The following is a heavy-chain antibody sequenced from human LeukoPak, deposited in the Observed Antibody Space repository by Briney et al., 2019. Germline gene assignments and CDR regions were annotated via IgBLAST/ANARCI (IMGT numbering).Heavy chain of an antibody. CDR2: INTNTGNP. J-gene: IGHJ4*02. Sequence: GASVKVSCKASGYTFTNYALNWVRQAPGQGLEWMGWINTNTGNPTYAQGFTGRFVFSLDTSVSTAYLHISSLKAEDTAVYYCATDLKKGDSGCFDYWGQGTLVTVSS. D-gene: IGHD6-19*01. CDR3: ATDLKKGDSGCFDY. V-gene: IGHV7-4-1*02. CDR1: GYTFTNYA.